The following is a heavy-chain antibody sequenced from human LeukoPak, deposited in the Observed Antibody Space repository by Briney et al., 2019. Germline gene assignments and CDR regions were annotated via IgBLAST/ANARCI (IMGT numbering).Heavy chain of an antibody. CDR1: GFTLSNAW. CDR3: TTRSKRVVVAAVY. J-gene: IGHJ4*02. V-gene: IGHV3-15*01. D-gene: IGHD2-15*01. Sequence: GGSLRLSCAASGFTLSNAWMSWVRQAPGKGLEWVGRIKSKTDGGTTDYAAPVKGRFTISRDDSKNTLYLQMNSLKTEDIAVYYCTTRSKRVVVAAVYWGQGTLVTVSS. CDR2: IKSKTDGGTT.